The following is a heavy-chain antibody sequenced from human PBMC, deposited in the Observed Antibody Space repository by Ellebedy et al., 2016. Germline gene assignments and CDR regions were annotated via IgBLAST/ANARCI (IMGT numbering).Heavy chain of an antibody. CDR2: IYPGDYDT. CDR3: ARLYGSGNYYTQFEY. D-gene: IGHD3-10*01. V-gene: IGHV5-51*01. J-gene: IGHJ4*02. CDR1: GYSFTTYW. Sequence: GESLKISXKASGYSFTTYWTGWVRQMPGKGLEWMGIIYPGDYDTRYSPSFQGQVTISADKSISTAYLQWSSLKASDTAMYYCARLYGSGNYYTQFEYWGQGTLVTVAS.